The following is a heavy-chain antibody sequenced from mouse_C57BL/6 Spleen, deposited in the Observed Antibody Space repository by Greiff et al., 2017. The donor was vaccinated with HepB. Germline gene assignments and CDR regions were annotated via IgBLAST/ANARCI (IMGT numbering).Heavy chain of an antibody. CDR1: GYTFTDYY. D-gene: IGHD1-1*01. V-gene: IGHV1-19*01. CDR3: ARGLLRLYFDV. J-gene: IGHJ1*03. CDR2: INPYNGGT. Sequence: VQLQQSGPVLVKPGASVKMSCKASGYTFTDYYMNWVKQSHGKSLEWIGVINPYNGGTSSNQKFKGKATLTVDKSSSTAYMELNSLTSEDSAVYYCARGLLRLYFDVWGTGTTVTVSS.